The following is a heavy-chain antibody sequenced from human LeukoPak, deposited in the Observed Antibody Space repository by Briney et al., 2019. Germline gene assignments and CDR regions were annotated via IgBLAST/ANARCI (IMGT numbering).Heavy chain of an antibody. J-gene: IGHJ4*02. CDR2: ISAYNGNT. D-gene: IGHD3-22*01. Sequence: GASVTVSYKASGYTFTNYGISWVRQAPGHGHEWMGWISAYNGNTNYAQKLQGRVTMTTDTSTSTAYMELRSLRSDDTAVYYCARDTEYYYDSSGYPPFDYWGQGTLVTVSS. V-gene: IGHV1-18*01. CDR3: ARDTEYYYDSSGYPPFDY. CDR1: GYTFTNYG.